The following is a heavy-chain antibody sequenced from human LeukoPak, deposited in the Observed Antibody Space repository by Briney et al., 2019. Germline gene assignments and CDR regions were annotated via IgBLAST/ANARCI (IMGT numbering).Heavy chain of an antibody. V-gene: IGHV3-11*01. CDR1: GFNFSDYY. CDR3: ARREDYNWFDP. D-gene: IGHD1-26*01. J-gene: IGHJ5*02. Sequence: GGSLRLSCAASGFNFSDYYMSWIRQAPGKGLEWVSYISSSGSTIYYADSVKGRFTISRDNAKNSLYLQMNSLRAEDTAVYYCARREDYNWFDPWGQGTLVTVSS. CDR2: ISSSGSTI.